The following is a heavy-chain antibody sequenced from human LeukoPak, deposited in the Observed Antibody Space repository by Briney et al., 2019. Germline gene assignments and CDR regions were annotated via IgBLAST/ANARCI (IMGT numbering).Heavy chain of an antibody. D-gene: IGHD2-2*01. CDR2: IWYDGSHI. CDR1: GFTFSSYG. J-gene: IGHJ5*02. V-gene: IGHV3-33*01. Sequence: PGGSLRLSCAASGFTFSSYGMHWVRQAPGKGLEWVAVIWYDGSHIYYADSVKGRFTASRDNSKNTLYLQVNSLRAEDTAVYYCARDERKYRSSNSCSVNLWGQGTLVTVSS. CDR3: ARDERKYRSSNSCSVNL.